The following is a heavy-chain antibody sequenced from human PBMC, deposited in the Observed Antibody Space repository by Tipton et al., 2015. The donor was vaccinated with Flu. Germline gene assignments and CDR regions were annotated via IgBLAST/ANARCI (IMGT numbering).Heavy chain of an antibody. CDR3: ARLSYYDVDLKNFYFDY. V-gene: IGHV4-39*01. CDR1: SDSIRSTNYF. Sequence: TLSLTCTVSSDSIRSTNYFRAWIRQPPGKRLELIGSIYPSGTTYYNPSLKSRVTISVDTSKSQFSLKLRSVTAADTAVYYCARLSYYDVDLKNFYFDYWGQGTLVTVSS. J-gene: IGHJ4*02. D-gene: IGHD3-10*02. CDR2: IYPSGTT.